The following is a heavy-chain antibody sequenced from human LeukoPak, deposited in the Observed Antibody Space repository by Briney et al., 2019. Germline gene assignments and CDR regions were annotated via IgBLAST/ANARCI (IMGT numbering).Heavy chain of an antibody. Sequence: GGSLRLSCAASGFTFSSYAMSWVRQAPGKGLEWVSAISGSGGSTYYADSVKGRFTSSRDNSKNTVYLQMNSLRIEDTAVYYCAGEPDSNYDNGAFDIWGQGTMVTVSS. CDR1: GFTFSSYA. V-gene: IGHV3-23*01. CDR3: AGEPDSNYDNGAFDI. J-gene: IGHJ3*02. D-gene: IGHD4-11*01. CDR2: ISGSGGST.